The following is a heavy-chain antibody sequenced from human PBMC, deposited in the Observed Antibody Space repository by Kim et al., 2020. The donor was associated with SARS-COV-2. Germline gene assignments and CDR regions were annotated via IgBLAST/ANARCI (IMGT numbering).Heavy chain of an antibody. Sequence: GSTYYNPSLKSRVTISVDTSKNQFSLKLSSVTAADTAVYYCARHIQWFDPWGQGTLVTVSS. CDR2: GST. CDR3: ARHIQWFDP. V-gene: IGHV4-39*01. J-gene: IGHJ5*02.